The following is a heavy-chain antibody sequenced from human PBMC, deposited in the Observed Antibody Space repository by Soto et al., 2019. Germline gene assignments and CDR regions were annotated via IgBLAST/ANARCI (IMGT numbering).Heavy chain of an antibody. J-gene: IGHJ4*02. V-gene: IGHV4-34*01. Sequence: PSETLSLTCAVYGGSFSGYYWSWIRQPPGKGLEWIGEINHSGSTNYNPSLKSRVTISVDTSKNQFSLKLSSVTAADTAVYYCARVYYYGSGSYYSFYFDYWGQGTLVTVSS. CDR2: INHSGST. CDR3: ARVYYYGSGSYYSFYFDY. D-gene: IGHD3-10*01. CDR1: GGSFSGYY.